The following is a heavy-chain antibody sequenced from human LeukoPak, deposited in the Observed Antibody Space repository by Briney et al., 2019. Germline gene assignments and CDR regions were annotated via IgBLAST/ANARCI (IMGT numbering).Heavy chain of an antibody. V-gene: IGHV3-30*18. CDR1: GVTLSPYA. J-gene: IGHJ4*02. CDR2: ISNDGSNK. D-gene: IGHD2-2*03. CDR3: AKDGYCSSTSCYPNHFDS. Sequence: GGSLRLSCAGSGVTLSPYAMHWVRQAPGKGLEWVALISNDGSNKYYADSVKGRFTISRDNSKNTLDLQMNSLRAEDTAVYYCAKDGYCSSTSCYPNHFDSWGRGTLVIVSS.